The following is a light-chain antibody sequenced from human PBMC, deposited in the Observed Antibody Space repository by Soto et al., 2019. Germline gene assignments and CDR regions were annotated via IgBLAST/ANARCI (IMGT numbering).Light chain of an antibody. Sequence: QSVLTQPPSASGSPGQSVAISCTGTSSDVGGYNYVSWYQQHPGKAPKLMIYEVNKRPSGVPDRFSGSKSGNTASLTVSGLQAEDEADYYCSSYAGRSKGLGTGTKRTV. CDR3: SSYAGRSKG. CDR2: EVN. J-gene: IGLJ1*01. CDR1: SSDVGGYNY. V-gene: IGLV2-8*01.